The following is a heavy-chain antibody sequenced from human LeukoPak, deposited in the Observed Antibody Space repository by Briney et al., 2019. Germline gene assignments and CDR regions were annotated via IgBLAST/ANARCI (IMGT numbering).Heavy chain of an antibody. J-gene: IGHJ3*02. Sequence: SVKVSCKASGGTFSIYAISWVRQCPGQGLEWMGEIIPMFGTANYAQKFQGRVTITADESTSTAYMELSSLRPEDTAVYFCTREGCSSTSCYASGAFDIWGQGTMVTVSS. CDR1: GGTFSIYA. CDR2: IIPMFGTA. D-gene: IGHD2-2*01. CDR3: TREGCSSTSCYASGAFDI. V-gene: IGHV1-69*13.